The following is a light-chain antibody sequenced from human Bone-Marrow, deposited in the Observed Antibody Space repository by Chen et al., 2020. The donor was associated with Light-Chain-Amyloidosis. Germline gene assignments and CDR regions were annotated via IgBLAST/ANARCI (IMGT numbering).Light chain of an antibody. CDR1: RSNVGANG. J-gene: IGLJ3*02. V-gene: IGLV1-44*01. CDR3: APWDDRLNGWV. CDR2: DTN. Sequence: QSVLTQPPSASGTPGQRVTISCSEGRSNVGANGVNWYQQLPGAAPKLLIFDTNRRPSGVPDRFSGSKSGTSASLAISDLQSEDEAHYYCAPWDDRLNGWVFGGGTRLTVL.